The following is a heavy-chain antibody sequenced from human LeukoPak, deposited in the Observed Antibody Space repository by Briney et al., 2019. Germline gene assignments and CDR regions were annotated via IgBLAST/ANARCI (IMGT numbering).Heavy chain of an antibody. V-gene: IGHV3-7*01. D-gene: IGHD4-23*01. CDR2: IKQDGSEK. J-gene: IGHJ6*03. CDR3: ARELYGGWRTPCYMDV. Sequence: PGGTLRLSCAASGLIFDDYTMHWVRQAPGKGLEWVANIKQDGSEKYYVDSVKGRFTISRDNAKNSLYLQMNSLRAEDTAVYYCARELYGGWRTPCYMDVWGKGTTVTVSS. CDR1: GLIFDDYT.